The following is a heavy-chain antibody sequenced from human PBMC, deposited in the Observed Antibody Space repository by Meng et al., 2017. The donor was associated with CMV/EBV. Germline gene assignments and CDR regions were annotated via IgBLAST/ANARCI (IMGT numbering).Heavy chain of an antibody. CDR3: SRGTRFDY. CDR1: GFTFSSYA. CDR2: IYSGGSST. D-gene: IGHD3-10*01. J-gene: IGHJ4*02. Sequence: GGSLRLSCAASGFTFSSYAMSWVRQAPGKGLEWVSVIYSGGSSTYYADSVKGRFTISRDNSKNTLYLQMNSLRAEDTAVYYCSRGTRFDYWGQGTLVTVSS. V-gene: IGHV3-23*03.